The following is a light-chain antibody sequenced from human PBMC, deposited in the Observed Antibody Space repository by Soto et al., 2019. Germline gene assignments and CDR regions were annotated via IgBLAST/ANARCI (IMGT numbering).Light chain of an antibody. CDR1: QSVSSN. CDR3: QQRSNWPPIT. Sequence: IVMTQSPATLSGSLLEIVTVSCRASQSVSSNLAWYQQKPGQAPRLLIYGASTRAPGIPARFSGSGSGTDFTLTISSLEPEDFAVYYCQQRSNWPPITFGGGTKVDIK. J-gene: IGKJ4*01. CDR2: GAS. V-gene: IGKV3-11*01.